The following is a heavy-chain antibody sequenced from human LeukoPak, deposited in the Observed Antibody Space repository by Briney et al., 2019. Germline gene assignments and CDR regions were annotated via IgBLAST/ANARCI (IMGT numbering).Heavy chain of an antibody. CDR1: GFTFSDDY. Sequence: PGGSLRLSCAAAGFTFSDDYMNWIRQAPGKGLEWVSYISGSGSYTNYADSVKGRFTISRDNAKNSLYLQMNSLRAEDTAVYYCARGESFSSGWPYYFDIWGQGALVTVSS. V-gene: IGHV3-11*05. D-gene: IGHD6-19*01. CDR2: ISGSGSYT. J-gene: IGHJ4*02. CDR3: ARGESFSSGWPYYFDI.